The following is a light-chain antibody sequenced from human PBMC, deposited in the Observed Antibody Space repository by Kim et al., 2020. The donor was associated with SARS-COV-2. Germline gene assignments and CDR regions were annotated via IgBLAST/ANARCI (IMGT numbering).Light chain of an antibody. V-gene: IGLV3-21*04. CDR2: NDS. CDR1: NIGSKS. CDR3: QVWDTTGDHPGVV. J-gene: IGLJ2*01. Sequence: GKTARITCGENNIGSKSVHWYQQTPGKAPVLVIYNDSDRPSGIPERFSGSNSGNTATLTISRVEAGDEADYYCQVWDTTGDHPGVVFGGGTMLTVL.